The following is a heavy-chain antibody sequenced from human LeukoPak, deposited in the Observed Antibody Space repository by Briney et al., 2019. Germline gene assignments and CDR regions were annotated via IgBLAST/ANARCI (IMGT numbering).Heavy chain of an antibody. V-gene: IGHV3-23*01. J-gene: IGHJ3*02. D-gene: IGHD3-10*01. CDR1: GFTFSSYA. CDR3: AKFATMVRGVIPSDAFDI. Sequence: GGSLRLSCVASGFTFSSYAMSWVRQAPGKGLEWVPAISGSGGSTYYADSVKGRFTISRDNSKNTLYLQMNSLRAEDTAVYYCAKFATMVRGVIPSDAFDIWGQGTMVTVSS. CDR2: ISGSGGST.